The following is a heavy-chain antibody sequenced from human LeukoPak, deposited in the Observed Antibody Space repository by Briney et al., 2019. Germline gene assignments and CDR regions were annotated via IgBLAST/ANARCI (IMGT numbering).Heavy chain of an antibody. CDR3: ARDRRGGSIAARLDY. V-gene: IGHV1-2*02. Sequence: GASVKVSCKASGYTFTSYDINWVRQATGQGLEWMGWINTNSGGTNYAQKFQGRVTMTRDTSISTAYMELSRLRSDDMAVYYCARDRRGGSIAARLDYWGQGTLVTVSS. J-gene: IGHJ4*02. CDR2: INTNSGGT. D-gene: IGHD6-6*01. CDR1: GYTFTSYD.